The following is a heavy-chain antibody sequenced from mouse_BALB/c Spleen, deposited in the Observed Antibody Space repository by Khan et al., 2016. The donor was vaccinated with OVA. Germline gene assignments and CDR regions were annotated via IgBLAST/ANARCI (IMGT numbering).Heavy chain of an antibody. Sequence: EVQLQESGPGLVKPSQSLSLTCTVTGYSITSDYAWNWIRQFPGNRLEWMGYINYSGSTSKKPSLKSRMSITRDTSRNQIFLQLNSVTTEDTATYYCVRGRSYWGQGTLFTVSA. V-gene: IGHV3-2*02. J-gene: IGHJ3*01. CDR1: GYSITSDYA. CDR2: INYSGST. CDR3: VRGRSY.